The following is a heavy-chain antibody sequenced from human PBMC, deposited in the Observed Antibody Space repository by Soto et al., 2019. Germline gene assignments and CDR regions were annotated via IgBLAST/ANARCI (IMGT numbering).Heavy chain of an antibody. J-gene: IGHJ6*02. CDR1: GGTFGSYA. CDR2: IIPIFGTA. Sequence: SVKVSCKASGGTFGSYAISWVRQAPGQGLEWMGRIIPIFGTANYAQKFQGRVTITADKSTSTAYMELSGLRSEDTAVYYCARDNPRIEYYYYGMDVWGQGTTVTVSS. V-gene: IGHV1-69*06. CDR3: ARDNPRIEYYYYGMDV.